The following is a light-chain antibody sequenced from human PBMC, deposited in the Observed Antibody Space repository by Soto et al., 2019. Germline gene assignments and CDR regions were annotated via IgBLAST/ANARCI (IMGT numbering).Light chain of an antibody. Sequence: DIQMTQSPSSLSASVGARVPITCRASQSISSYLNWYQQKPGKAPKLLIYAASNLHPGVPSRFRGSGSGTEFSFNITSLQPEDVATYYCQQYDDLPITFGQGTRLEIK. CDR3: QQYDDLPIT. CDR1: QSISSY. J-gene: IGKJ5*01. CDR2: AAS. V-gene: IGKV1-33*01.